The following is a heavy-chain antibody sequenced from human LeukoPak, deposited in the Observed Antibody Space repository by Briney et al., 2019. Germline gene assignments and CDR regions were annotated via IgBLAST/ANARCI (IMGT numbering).Heavy chain of an antibody. J-gene: IGHJ4*02. CDR1: GFTFSSYG. CDR3: AKAPPEWELIDY. CDR2: IWYDGSNK. D-gene: IGHD1-26*01. Sequence: GGSLTLSCAASGFTFSSYGMHWVRQAPGKGVEWVAVIWYDGSNKYYADSVKGRFTISRDNSKNTLYLHMNSLRAEDTAVYYCAKAPPEWELIDYWGQGTLVTVSS. V-gene: IGHV3-33*06.